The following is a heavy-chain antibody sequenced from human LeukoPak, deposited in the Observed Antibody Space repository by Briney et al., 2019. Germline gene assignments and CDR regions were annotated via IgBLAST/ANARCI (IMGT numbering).Heavy chain of an antibody. J-gene: IGHJ5*02. Sequence: SETLSLTCTVSGGSISSYYWSWIRQPPGKGLEWIGYIYYSGSTNYNPSLKSRVTISADTSKNQFSLKMSSVTAADTAIYYCAKNGQSGFSFDPWGQGTLVTVSS. D-gene: IGHD2-8*01. V-gene: IGHV4-59*12. CDR2: IYYSGST. CDR3: AKNGQSGFSFDP. CDR1: GGSISSYY.